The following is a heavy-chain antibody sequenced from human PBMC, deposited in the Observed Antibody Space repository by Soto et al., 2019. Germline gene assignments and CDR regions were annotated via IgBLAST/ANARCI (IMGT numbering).Heavy chain of an antibody. D-gene: IGHD3-10*01. CDR3: ARAVGSGSGTLGYYYYGMDV. Sequence: PSETLSLTCAVYGGSFSGYYWSWIRQPPGKGLEWIGEINHSGSTNYNPSLKSRVTISVDTSKNQLSLKLSSVTAADTAVYYCARAVGSGSGTLGYYYYGMDVWGQGTTVTVSS. J-gene: IGHJ6*02. V-gene: IGHV4-34*01. CDR2: INHSGST. CDR1: GGSFSGYY.